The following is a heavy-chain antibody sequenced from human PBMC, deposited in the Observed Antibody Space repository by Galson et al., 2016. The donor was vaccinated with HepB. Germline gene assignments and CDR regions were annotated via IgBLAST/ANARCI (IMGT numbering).Heavy chain of an antibody. J-gene: IGHJ6*02. CDR1: GVSFSSYT. CDR3: ARDQEQLADPDYYYYYALDV. V-gene: IGHV3-21*01. Sequence: SLRLSCAASGVSFSSYTYNWVRQAPGKGLEWVSSISPSSRYIYYEDSLKGRITISRDNAKNTLYLQMNHLRADDTGVYFCARDQEQLADPDYYYYYALDVWGQGTPVTVSS. CDR2: ISPSSRYI. D-gene: IGHD1-1*01.